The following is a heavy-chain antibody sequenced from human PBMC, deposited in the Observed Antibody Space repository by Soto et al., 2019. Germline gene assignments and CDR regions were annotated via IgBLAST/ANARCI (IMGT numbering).Heavy chain of an antibody. D-gene: IGHD6-6*01. CDR2: IYYSGST. CDR3: ARATSSSSDFYYYYGMDV. V-gene: IGHV4-30-4*01. J-gene: IGHJ6*02. Sequence: QVQLQESGPGLVKPSQTLSLTCTVSGGSISSGDYYWSWIRQPPGKGLEWIGYIYYSGSTYYNPSLKSRVTISVDTSKNQFSLKLSSVTAADTAVYYCARATSSSSDFYYYYGMDVWGQGTTVTVSS. CDR1: GGSISSGDYY.